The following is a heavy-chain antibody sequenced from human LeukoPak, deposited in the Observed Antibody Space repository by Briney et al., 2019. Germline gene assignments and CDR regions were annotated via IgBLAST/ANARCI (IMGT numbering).Heavy chain of an antibody. D-gene: IGHD4-23*01. CDR2: IKQDGSEK. J-gene: IGHJ4*02. V-gene: IGHV3-7*01. CDR1: GFTFSSYW. Sequence: PGGSLRLSCAASGFTFSSYWMSWVRQAPGKGLEWVANIKQDGSEKYYVDSVKGRFTISRDNAKNSLYLQMNSLRAEDTAVYYCARGPDYGGNPGYFDYWGQGTLVTVSS. CDR3: ARGPDYGGNPGYFDY.